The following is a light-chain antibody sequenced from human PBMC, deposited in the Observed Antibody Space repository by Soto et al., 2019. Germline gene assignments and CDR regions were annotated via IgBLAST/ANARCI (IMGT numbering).Light chain of an antibody. J-gene: IGLJ2*01. Sequence: QSALTQPASVSGSPGQSITISCTGTSSDVGGYNYVSWYQQHPGKAPKLMISEVTNRPSGVSNRFSGSKSGNTASLTISGLQAEDEADYCCSSYTSNNTVIFGGGTKLTVL. CDR2: EVT. V-gene: IGLV2-14*01. CDR3: SSYTSNNTVI. CDR1: SSDVGGYNY.